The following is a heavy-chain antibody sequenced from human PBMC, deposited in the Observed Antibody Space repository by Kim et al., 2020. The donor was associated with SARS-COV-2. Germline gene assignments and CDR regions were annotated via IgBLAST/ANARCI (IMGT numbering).Heavy chain of an antibody. D-gene: IGHD3-16*01. CDR2: ISYSGST. J-gene: IGHJ3*02. V-gene: IGHV4-39*07. CDR1: GGSITSSPYY. Sequence: SETLSLSCTVSGGSITSSPYYWGWIRQPPGKGLEWIGTISYSGSTYYNPSLKSRITISVDTSKNQFSLRLTSVTAADTAIYYCARDLATGGFDAFDTWG. CDR3: ARDLATGGFDAFDT.